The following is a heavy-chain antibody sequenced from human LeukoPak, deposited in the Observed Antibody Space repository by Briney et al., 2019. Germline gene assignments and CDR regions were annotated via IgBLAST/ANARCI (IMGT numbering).Heavy chain of an antibody. J-gene: IGHJ4*02. CDR3: AKVSGYDYDSSGYFMDY. Sequence: GGSLRLSCAASGFTFSSYAMSWVRQAPGKGLEWVSAISGSGGSTYYADSVKGRFTISRDNSKNPLYLQMNSLRAEDTAVYYCAKVSGYDYDSSGYFMDYWGQGTLVTVSS. D-gene: IGHD3-22*01. CDR2: ISGSGGST. CDR1: GFTFSSYA. V-gene: IGHV3-23*01.